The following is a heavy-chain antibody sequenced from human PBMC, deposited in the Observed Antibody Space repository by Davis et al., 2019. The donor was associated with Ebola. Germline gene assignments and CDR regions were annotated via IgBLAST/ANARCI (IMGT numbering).Heavy chain of an antibody. J-gene: IGHJ3*02. D-gene: IGHD3-3*01. CDR3: ARDRSGSSADVFET. CDR2: INSGGGT. V-gene: IGHV3-66*01. CDR1: GFIVSSTY. Sequence: PGGSLRLSCATSGFIVSSTYMSWVRQPPGKGLEWVSLINSGGGTKYADSVKGRFIISRDNSKNTMYLQMNNLRAEDTAVYYCARDRSGSSADVFETWGQGTMVTVSS.